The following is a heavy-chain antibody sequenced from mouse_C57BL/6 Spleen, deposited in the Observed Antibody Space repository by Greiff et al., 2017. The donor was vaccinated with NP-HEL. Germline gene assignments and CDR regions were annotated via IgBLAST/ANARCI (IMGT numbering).Heavy chain of an antibody. CDR1: GYTFTNYW. Sequence: VQLQQSGAELVRPGTSVKMSCKASGYTFTNYWIGWAKQRPGHGLEWIGDIYPGGGYTNYNEKFKGKATLTADKSSSTAYMQFSSLTSEDSAIYYCARSSTLYAMDYWGQGTSVTVSS. CDR2: IYPGGGYT. J-gene: IGHJ4*01. D-gene: IGHD2-10*02. CDR3: ARSSTLYAMDY. V-gene: IGHV1-63*01.